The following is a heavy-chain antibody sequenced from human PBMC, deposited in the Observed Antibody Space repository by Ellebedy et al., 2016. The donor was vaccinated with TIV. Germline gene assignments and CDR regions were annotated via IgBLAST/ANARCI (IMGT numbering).Heavy chain of an antibody. CDR3: AGATVTTHGAIDY. J-gene: IGHJ4*02. Sequence: PGGSLRLSCAAPGFMFTTYGMHWVRQAPGKGLEWVAVIWYDGSNKYYEDSVKGRFTISRDDSKNTIYLVMTSLRAEDTALYFCAGATVTTHGAIDYWGRGTLVTVSS. D-gene: IGHD4-17*01. V-gene: IGHV3-33*03. CDR1: GFMFTTYG. CDR2: IWYDGSNK.